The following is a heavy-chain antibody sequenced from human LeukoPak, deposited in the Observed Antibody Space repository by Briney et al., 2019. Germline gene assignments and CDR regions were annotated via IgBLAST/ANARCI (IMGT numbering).Heavy chain of an antibody. CDR3: THLRGYRSGGGGESTHNYYMDV. V-gene: IGHV3-73*01. D-gene: IGHD5-18*01. CDR1: GFTFSGSA. J-gene: IGHJ6*03. CDR2: IRSKANSYAT. Sequence: GGSLKLSCAASGFTFSGSAMHWVRQASGKGLEWVGRIRSKANSYATVYTASVKGRFTISRDDSKNTAYLQMNSLKTEDTAVYYCTHLRGYRSGGGGESTHNYYMDVWGKGTTVTVSS.